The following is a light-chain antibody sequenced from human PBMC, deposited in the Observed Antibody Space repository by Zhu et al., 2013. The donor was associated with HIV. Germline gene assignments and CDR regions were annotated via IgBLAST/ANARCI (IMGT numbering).Light chain of an antibody. CDR1: QGVGGK. CDR2: GSS. J-gene: IGKJ1*01. V-gene: IGKV3-15*01. CDR3: QQYNNWPWT. Sequence: EITMTQFPATLSVSPGARATLFCRSSQGVGGKLAWYQQKPGQAPRLLIYGSSTRATSVPGRFSGSGSGTDFTLTITSLEPEDFAVYYCQQYNNWPWTFGQGTKVEIK.